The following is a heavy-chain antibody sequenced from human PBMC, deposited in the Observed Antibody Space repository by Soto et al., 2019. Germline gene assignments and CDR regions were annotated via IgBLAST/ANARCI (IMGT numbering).Heavy chain of an antibody. CDR3: ARDRDDYGSGNYYNRIDF. Sequence: QVQLVQSGAEVKKPGSSVKVSCMASGGSFSTYAISGLRQAPGQGLEWMGGIIPIFGTPNYAQRFQGRVTITAAESTSTAYMELSRLRSEDTAVYYCARDRDDYGSGNYYNRIDFWGQGTLVTVSS. CDR2: IIPIFGTP. D-gene: IGHD3-10*01. CDR1: GGSFSTYA. V-gene: IGHV1-69*01. J-gene: IGHJ4*02.